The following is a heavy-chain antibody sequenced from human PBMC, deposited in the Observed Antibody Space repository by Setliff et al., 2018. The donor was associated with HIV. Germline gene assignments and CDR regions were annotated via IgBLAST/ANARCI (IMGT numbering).Heavy chain of an antibody. D-gene: IGHD6-25*01. CDR2: INHRGST. Sequence: PSETLSLTCAVYGGSFSGYYWSWIRQTPEKGLEWIGEINHRGSTNYNPSLKSRVTISLDTSKNQFSLKLTSVTAADTAVYYCARYSPRGYTLTGPYWGQGTLVTVSS. J-gene: IGHJ4*02. CDR1: GGSFSGYY. V-gene: IGHV4-34*01. CDR3: ARYSPRGYTLTGPY.